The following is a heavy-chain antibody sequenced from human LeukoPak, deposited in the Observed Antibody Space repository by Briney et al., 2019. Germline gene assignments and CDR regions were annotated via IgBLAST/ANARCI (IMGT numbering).Heavy chain of an antibody. CDR2: ISGSGGNT. CDR1: GFTFSNYG. D-gene: IGHD1-1*01. CDR3: AKVPKPYLEYFHY. V-gene: IGHV3-23*01. J-gene: IGHJ4*02. Sequence: GGSLRLSCAASGFTFSNYGMSWVRQAPGKGLEWVSGISGSGGNTYYADSVKGRFTISRDNSKNTLSLQMNSLRAEDTAEYYCAKVPKPYLEYFHYWGQGTLVTVSS.